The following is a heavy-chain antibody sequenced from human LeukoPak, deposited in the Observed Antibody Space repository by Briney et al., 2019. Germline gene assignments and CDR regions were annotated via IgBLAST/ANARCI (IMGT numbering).Heavy chain of an antibody. CDR3: ARNNGYTMSGLMDV. J-gene: IGHJ6*04. CDR2: IIPIFGTA. V-gene: IGHV1-69*06. Sequence: ASVKVSCMASGGTFSSYAISWVRQAPGQGLEWMGGIIPIFGTANYAQKFQGRVTITADKSTSTAYMELSSLRSEDTAVYYCARNNGYTMSGLMDVWGKGTTVTVSS. D-gene: IGHD5-12*01. CDR1: GGTFSSYA.